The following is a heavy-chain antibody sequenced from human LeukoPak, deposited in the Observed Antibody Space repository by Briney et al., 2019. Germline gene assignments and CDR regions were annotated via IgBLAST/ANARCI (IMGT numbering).Heavy chain of an antibody. CDR2: IYYSGST. CDR3: ARHSGAVAGYYYYGMDV. J-gene: IGHJ6*02. D-gene: IGHD6-19*01. V-gene: IGHV4-59*08. Sequence: SETLSLTCTVSGGSISSYYWSWIRQPPGKGLEWIGYIYYSGSTNYNPSLKSRVTISVDTFKNQFSLKLSSVTAADTAVYYRARHSGAVAGYYYYGMDVWGQGTTVTVSS. CDR1: GGSISSYY.